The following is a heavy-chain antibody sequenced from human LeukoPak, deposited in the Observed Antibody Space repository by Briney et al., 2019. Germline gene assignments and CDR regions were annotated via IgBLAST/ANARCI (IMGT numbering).Heavy chain of an antibody. D-gene: IGHD5-18*01. J-gene: IGHJ4*02. V-gene: IGHV3-30*04. Sequence: GGSLRLSCAASGFTFSSYAMHWVRQAPGKGLEWVAVISYDGSNKYYADSVKGRFTISRDNSKNTLYLQMNSLRAEDTAVYYCARDRGGYSYGSYFDYWGQGTLVTVSS. CDR1: GFTFSSYA. CDR2: ISYDGSNK. CDR3: ARDRGGYSYGSYFDY.